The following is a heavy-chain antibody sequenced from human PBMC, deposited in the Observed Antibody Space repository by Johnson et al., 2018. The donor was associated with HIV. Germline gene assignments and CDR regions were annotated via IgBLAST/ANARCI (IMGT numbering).Heavy chain of an antibody. CDR3: AKDKSIVGATSNAFDI. Sequence: QVQLVESGGRVVQPGGSLRLSCAASGLSFSSYGMHWVRQAPGKGLEWVTFMRYDGTSENYADSVKGRFSITRDNSNNTVYLHMNSLRAEDTAVYYCAKDKSIVGATSNAFDIWGQGTMVTVSS. J-gene: IGHJ3*02. CDR2: MRYDGTSE. D-gene: IGHD1-26*01. CDR1: GLSFSSYG. V-gene: IGHV3-30*02.